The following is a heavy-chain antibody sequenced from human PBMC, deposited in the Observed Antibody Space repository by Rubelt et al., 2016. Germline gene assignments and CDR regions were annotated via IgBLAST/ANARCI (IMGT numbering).Heavy chain of an antibody. J-gene: IGHJ6*02. V-gene: IGHV3-13*04. CDR3: ARDNPGYGMDV. Sequence: DVQLEESGGGLVQPGGSLRLSCAASGFTFSSYDIHWVRRAAGRGLEWVSAIGTTGDTFYPGSVKGRFTISRENAKNSLDLEMNSLRAGDTAVYYCARDNPGYGMDVWGQGTTVTVSS. D-gene: IGHD1-14*01. CDR2: IGTTGDT. CDR1: GFTFSSYD.